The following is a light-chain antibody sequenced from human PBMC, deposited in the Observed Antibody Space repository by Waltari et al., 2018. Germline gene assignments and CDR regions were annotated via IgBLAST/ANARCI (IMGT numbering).Light chain of an antibody. CDR2: DAS. J-gene: IGKJ3*01. V-gene: IGKV3-15*01. CDR3: QHYNSWPLT. Sequence: EIVMTQSPATLSVSPGERATLSCRASQSVGNKLAWYQQKLGQAPRLLIYDASTRATGIPAMFSGSGSGTEFTLTISSLQSEDFAIYFCQHYNSWPLTFGPGTKVDIK. CDR1: QSVGNK.